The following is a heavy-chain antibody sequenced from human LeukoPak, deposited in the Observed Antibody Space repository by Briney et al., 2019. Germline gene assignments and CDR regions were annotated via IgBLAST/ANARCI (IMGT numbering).Heavy chain of an antibody. V-gene: IGHV1-69*04. CDR1: GGTFSSYA. D-gene: IGHD4-17*01. CDR3: ARGYFWYGDSKSMMKFDYGD. Sequence: VASVKVSCKASGGTFSSYAISWVRQAPGQGLEWMGRIIPILGIANYAQKFQGRVTITADKSTSTAYMELSSLRSEDTAVYYCARGYFWYGDSKSMMKFDYGDWGQGTLVTVSS. J-gene: IGHJ4*02. CDR2: IIPILGIA.